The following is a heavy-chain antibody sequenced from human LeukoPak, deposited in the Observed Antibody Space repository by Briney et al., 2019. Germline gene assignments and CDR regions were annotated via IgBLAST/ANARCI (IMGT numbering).Heavy chain of an antibody. CDR2: ISSDGSNK. V-gene: IGHV3-30*18. CDR1: GFTFSHFG. CDR3: ANGGGGF. J-gene: IGHJ4*02. D-gene: IGHD3-16*01. Sequence: GGSLRLSCAASGFTFSHFGMHWVRQVPGKGLEWLTVISSDGSNKYYAASVKGRFTISRDNSKKTVYLQMNSLRVEDTAVYYCANGGGGFWGQGTLVTVSS.